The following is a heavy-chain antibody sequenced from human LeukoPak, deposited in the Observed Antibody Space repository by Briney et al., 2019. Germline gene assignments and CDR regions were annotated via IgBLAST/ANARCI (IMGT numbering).Heavy chain of an antibody. V-gene: IGHV3-21*01. Sequence: GGSLRLSCAASGFTFSSYTMNWVRQAPGKGLEWVSSISSSGSYIYYADSVKGRFTISRDNAKNSLDLQMNSLRAEDTSVYYCARRYCSGDTCYVQDAFDIWGQGTMVTVSS. J-gene: IGHJ3*02. CDR2: ISSSGSYI. CDR1: GFTFSSYT. D-gene: IGHD2-15*01. CDR3: ARRYCSGDTCYVQDAFDI.